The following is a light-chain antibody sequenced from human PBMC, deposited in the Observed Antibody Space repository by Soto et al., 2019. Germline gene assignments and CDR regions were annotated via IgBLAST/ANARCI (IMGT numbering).Light chain of an antibody. Sequence: IQMTQSPSTLSASVGARVTISCRASQSIITSLAWYQQKPGKAPKLLIYKASSLQSGVPSRFSGSGSGTEFNLTISSLQTEDFATYYCLQHNSYPWTFGQGTKVDIK. CDR1: QSIITS. CDR2: KAS. CDR3: LQHNSYPWT. V-gene: IGKV1-5*03. J-gene: IGKJ1*01.